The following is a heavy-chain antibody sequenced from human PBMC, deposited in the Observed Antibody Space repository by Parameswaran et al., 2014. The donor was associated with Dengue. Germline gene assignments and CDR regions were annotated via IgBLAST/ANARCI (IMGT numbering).Heavy chain of an antibody. CDR3: ARHSRSPYYFDY. CDR2: IYYSGST. D-gene: IGHD1-14*01. V-gene: IGHV4-39*01. J-gene: IGHJ4*02. Sequence: WIRQPPGKGLEWIGSIYYSGSTYYNPSLKSRVTISVDTSKNQFSLKLSSVTAADTAVYYCARHSRSPYYFDYWGQGTLVTVSS.